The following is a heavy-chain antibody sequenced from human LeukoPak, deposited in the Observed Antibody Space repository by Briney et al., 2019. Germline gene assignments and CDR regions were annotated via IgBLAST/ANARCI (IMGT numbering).Heavy chain of an antibody. CDR2: ISWNSGKI. V-gene: IGHV3-9*01. D-gene: IGHD1-26*01. CDR3: AKYISGSGSYYFDF. Sequence: PGGSLRLSCTGSGFTFDDYAMHWVRQAPGKGLEWVSAISWNSGKIGYADSVKGRFTISRDNAQNSLHLQMNSLRAEDTALYYCAKYISGSGSYYFDFWGQGTLVTVSS. J-gene: IGHJ4*02. CDR1: GFTFDDYA.